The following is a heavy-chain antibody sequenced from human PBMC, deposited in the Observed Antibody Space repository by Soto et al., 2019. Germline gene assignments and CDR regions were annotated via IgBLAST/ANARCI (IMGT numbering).Heavy chain of an antibody. D-gene: IGHD3-10*01. V-gene: IGHV4-39*07. Sequence: SETLSLTCSVSGGSFSPYTYYWGWIRQSPGKGLEWIGLIFSSGVTSYNPSLHSRLSISVDPSKSQVSLNLRSVTAADTAAYYCARASAMVRGAGRFDYWGQGTLVTVSS. CDR2: IFSSGVT. J-gene: IGHJ4*02. CDR3: ARASAMVRGAGRFDY. CDR1: GGSFSPYTYY.